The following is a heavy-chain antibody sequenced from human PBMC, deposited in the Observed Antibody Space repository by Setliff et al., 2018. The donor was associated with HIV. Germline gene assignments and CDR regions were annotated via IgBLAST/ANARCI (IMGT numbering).Heavy chain of an antibody. CDR3: ARGSGGYCSGGSCYFGFGLAL. CDR1: GGTFSSYS. D-gene: IGHD2-15*01. V-gene: IGHV1-69*01. Sequence: ASVKVSCKASGGTFSSYSITWVRQAPGQGLEWMGGIIPIFNTANYAQKFQGRVTITADESTSTDYMELTSLGSEDTAVYYCARGSGGYCSGGSCYFGFGLALWGQGTTVTVSS. CDR2: IIPIFNTA. J-gene: IGHJ6*02.